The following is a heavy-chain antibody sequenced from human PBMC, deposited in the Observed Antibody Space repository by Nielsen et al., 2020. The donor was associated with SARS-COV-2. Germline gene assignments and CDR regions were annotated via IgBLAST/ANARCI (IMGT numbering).Heavy chain of an antibody. J-gene: IGHJ6*02. CDR3: ARDPVYCSGGSCYYYGMDV. V-gene: IGHV4-39*07. Sequence: SETLSLTCTVSGGSISSSSYYWGWIRQPPGKGLEWIGSIYYSGSTYYNPSLKSRVTISVDTSKNQFSLKLSSVTAADTAVYYCARDPVYCSGGSCYYYGMDVWGQGTTVTVSS. D-gene: IGHD2-15*01. CDR2: IYYSGST. CDR1: GGSISSSSYY.